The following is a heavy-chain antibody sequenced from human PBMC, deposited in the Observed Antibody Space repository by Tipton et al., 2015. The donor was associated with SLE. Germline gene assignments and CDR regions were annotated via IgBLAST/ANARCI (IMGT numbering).Heavy chain of an antibody. J-gene: IGHJ3*02. CDR1: GGSISSHY. CDR2: IYYSGST. D-gene: IGHD2-15*01. Sequence: TLSLTCTVSGGSISSHYWSWIRQPPGKGLEWIGYIYYSGSTNYNPSLKSRVTISVDTSKNQFSLKLSSVTAADTAVYYCARDNAVVVRNAFDIWGQGTMVTVSS. CDR3: ARDNAVVVRNAFDI. V-gene: IGHV4-59*11.